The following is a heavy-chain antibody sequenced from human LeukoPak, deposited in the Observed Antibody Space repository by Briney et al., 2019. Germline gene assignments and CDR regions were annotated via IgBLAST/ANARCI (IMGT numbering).Heavy chain of an antibody. V-gene: IGHV3-48*02. D-gene: IGHD6-13*01. Sequence: GGSLRLSCAASGFTFSNYRMNWVRQAPGKGLEWVSYISISSSAIYYADSVKGRFTISRDNAKNSLYLQMNSLRDEDTAVYYCARKLDSSSWNDAFDIWGQGTMVTVSS. J-gene: IGHJ3*02. CDR1: GFTFSNYR. CDR3: ARKLDSSSWNDAFDI. CDR2: ISISSSAI.